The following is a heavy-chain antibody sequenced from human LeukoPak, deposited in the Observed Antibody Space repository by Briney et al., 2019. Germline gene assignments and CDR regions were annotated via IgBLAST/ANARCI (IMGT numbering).Heavy chain of an antibody. D-gene: IGHD2-21*02. CDR3: ARLGCGGDCYNNYFDH. Sequence: SETLSLTCTVSGGSITGYYWGWIRQPPGKRLGWIGYIYYSGSTNYNPSLKSRVTISVDTSKNQFSLKLTSVTAADTAVYYCARLGCGGDCYNNYFDHWGQGTLVTVSS. CDR2: IYYSGST. V-gene: IGHV4-59*08. CDR1: GGSITGYY. J-gene: IGHJ4*02.